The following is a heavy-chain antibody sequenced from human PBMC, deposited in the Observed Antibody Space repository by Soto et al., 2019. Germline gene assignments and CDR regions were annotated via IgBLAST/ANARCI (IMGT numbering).Heavy chain of an antibody. D-gene: IGHD2-15*01. CDR3: AIEYGSSPPYYPIGY. Sequence: SVKVSCKASGGTFSSYSISWVRQAPGQGLEWMGGIIPIFGTANYAQKFQGRVTITADESTSTAYMELSSLRSEDTAVYYCAIEYGSSPPYYPIGYWGQGPLVTVSS. CDR1: GGTFSSYS. V-gene: IGHV1-69*13. CDR2: IIPIFGTA. J-gene: IGHJ4*02.